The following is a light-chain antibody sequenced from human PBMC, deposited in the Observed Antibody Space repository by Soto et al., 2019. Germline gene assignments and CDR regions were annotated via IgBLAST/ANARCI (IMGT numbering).Light chain of an antibody. CDR2: LGS. J-gene: IGKJ1*01. V-gene: IGKV2-28*01. Sequence: EIVTTQSPLSLPVTPGEPASISCRSSQSLLHSNGYNYLDWYLQKPGQSPQLLIYLGSNRASGVPDRFSGSGSGTDFTLKISRVEAEDVGVYYCMQALQTPWTFGQGTKV. CDR1: QSLLHSNGYNY. CDR3: MQALQTPWT.